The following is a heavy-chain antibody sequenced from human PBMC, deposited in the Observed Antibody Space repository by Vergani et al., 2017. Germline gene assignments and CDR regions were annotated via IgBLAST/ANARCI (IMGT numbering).Heavy chain of an antibody. CDR2: IHTSGST. CDR1: GGSINSHNYY. J-gene: IGHJ4*02. CDR3: AREYYGDDYFDY. Sequence: QVQLQESGPGLVKPSQTLSLTCTVSGGSINSHNYYWSWIRQPAGKGLEWIGRIHTSGSTNYNPSLKSRVTMSEDTSKNQFSLKLSSVTAADTAVYYCAREYYGDDYFDYWGQGTLVTVSS. D-gene: IGHD4-17*01. V-gene: IGHV4-61*02.